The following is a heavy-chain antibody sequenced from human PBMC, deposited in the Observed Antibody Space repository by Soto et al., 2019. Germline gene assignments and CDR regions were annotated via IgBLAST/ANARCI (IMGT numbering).Heavy chain of an antibody. CDR3: IQNPPQMVQAGTNQYRFDL. CDR2: INTDGSST. CDR1: GFNFNTYW. V-gene: IGHV3-74*01. J-gene: IGHJ4*02. Sequence: PGGSLRLSCAASGFNFNTYWMHWVRQAPGKGLVWVSRINTDGSSTIYVDSVKGRFTISRDNAKNTLYLQMNNLRAEDTAVYYCIQNPPQMVQAGTNQYRFDLWGQGTLVTVSS. D-gene: IGHD2-2*01.